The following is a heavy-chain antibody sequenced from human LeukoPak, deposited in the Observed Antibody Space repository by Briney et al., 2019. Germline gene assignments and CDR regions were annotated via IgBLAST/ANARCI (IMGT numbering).Heavy chain of an antibody. J-gene: IGHJ4*02. CDR1: GFTFSSYS. D-gene: IGHD3-10*01. CDR2: MSGSGSST. V-gene: IGHV3-23*01. Sequence: GGSLRLSCAVSGFTFSSYSMSWVRQAPGKGLEWVSSMSGSGSSTYYTDSVKGRFTISRDTSKNTLYLQMNSLRGEDTALYYCAKGRSGNYYNDLDYWGQGTLVTVSS. CDR3: AKGRSGNYYNDLDY.